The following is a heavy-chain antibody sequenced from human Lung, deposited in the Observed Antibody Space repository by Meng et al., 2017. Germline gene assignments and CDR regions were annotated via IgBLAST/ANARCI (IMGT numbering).Heavy chain of an antibody. Sequence: VRRKQSGPGLVKPSKTLLLTCAISGDSVSSNSSAWNWIRQSPSRGLEWLGRTYYRSKWYNGYEVSVRSRITITPDPSKNQFSLQLNSVTPEDTAVYYCARSQQWLDSWGQGTLVTVSS. CDR1: GDSVSSNSSA. CDR3: ARSQQWLDS. V-gene: IGHV6-1*01. J-gene: IGHJ4*02. CDR2: TYYRSKWYN. D-gene: IGHD6-19*01.